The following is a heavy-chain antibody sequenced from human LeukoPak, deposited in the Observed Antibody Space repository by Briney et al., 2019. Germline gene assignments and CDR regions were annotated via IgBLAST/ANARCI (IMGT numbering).Heavy chain of an antibody. CDR3: ANDIEGDGYSVPLDY. CDR2: ISGSRGIT. V-gene: IGHV3-23*01. D-gene: IGHD5-24*01. J-gene: IGHJ4*02. CDR1: GFTFSSYA. Sequence: GGSLRLSCAASGFTFSSYAMSWVRQAPGKGLECVSSISGSRGITYYADSVKGRFTISRDNSKNTLYLQMNSLRAEDTAVYYCANDIEGDGYSVPLDYWGQGTLVTVSS.